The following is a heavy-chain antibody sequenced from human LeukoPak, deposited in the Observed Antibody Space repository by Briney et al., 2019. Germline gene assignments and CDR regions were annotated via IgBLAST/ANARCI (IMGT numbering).Heavy chain of an antibody. CDR3: AGHIVVVPAALSEPLDY. J-gene: IGHJ4*02. Sequence: APVKVSCKASGYTFTGYYMHWVRQAPGQGLEWMGWINPNSGGTNYAQKFQGRVTMTRDTSISTAYMELSRLRSDDTAVYYCAGHIVVVPAALSEPLDYWGQGTLVTVSS. CDR1: GYTFTGYY. D-gene: IGHD2-2*01. V-gene: IGHV1-2*02. CDR2: INPNSGGT.